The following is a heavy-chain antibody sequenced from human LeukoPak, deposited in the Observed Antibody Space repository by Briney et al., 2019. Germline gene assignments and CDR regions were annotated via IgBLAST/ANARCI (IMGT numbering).Heavy chain of an antibody. CDR1: GYTCTSYY. D-gene: IGHD3-3*01. V-gene: IGHV1-46*01. CDR2: INPSGGST. Sequence: ASEKVSCKASGYTCTSYYMHWVRQATGQGLEWMGIINPSGGSTSYAQKFQGRVTMTRDTSTSTVYMELSSLRSEDTAVYYCARDRDFWSGYVWARGVDYGMDVWGQGTTVTVSS. J-gene: IGHJ6*02. CDR3: ARDRDFWSGYVWARGVDYGMDV.